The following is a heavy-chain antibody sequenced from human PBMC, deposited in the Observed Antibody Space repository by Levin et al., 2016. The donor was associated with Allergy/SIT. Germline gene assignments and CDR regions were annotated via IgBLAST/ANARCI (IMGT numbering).Heavy chain of an antibody. Sequence: WVRQAPGQGLEWMGWINPNSGGTNYAQKFQGRVTMTRDTSISTAYMELSRLRSDDTAVYYCARGGGRGYASSTSCYKCGSPRDWFDPWGQGTLVTVSS. J-gene: IGHJ5*02. V-gene: IGHV1-2*02. CDR3: ARGGGRGYASSTSCYKCGSPRDWFDP. CDR2: INPNSGGT. D-gene: IGHD2-2*02.